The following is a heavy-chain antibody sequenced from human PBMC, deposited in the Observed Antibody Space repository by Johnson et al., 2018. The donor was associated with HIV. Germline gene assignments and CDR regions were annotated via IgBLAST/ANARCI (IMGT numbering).Heavy chain of an antibody. CDR3: AKDLSIAARPASFDI. V-gene: IGHV3-30-3*01. CDR1: GFTFSSYA. D-gene: IGHD6-6*01. CDR2: ISYDGSNK. Sequence: QVQLVESGGGVVQPGRSLRLSCAASGFTFSSYAMHWVRQAPGKGLEWVAVISYDGSNKYYADSVKCRFTISRDNSKNTLYPQMNSLRAEDTAVYYCAKDLSIAARPASFDIWGQGTMVTVSS. J-gene: IGHJ3*02.